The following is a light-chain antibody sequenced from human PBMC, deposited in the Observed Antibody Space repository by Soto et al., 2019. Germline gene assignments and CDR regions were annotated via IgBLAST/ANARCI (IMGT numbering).Light chain of an antibody. CDR3: QQYDNLFS. V-gene: IGKV1-33*01. CDR2: DVS. Sequence: DIQMTQSPSSLSASVGDRVTIPCQASQDISTSLNWYQQKPGKAPKLLIYDVSNLETGVPSRFSGSGSGTHFALTISSLQPEDIATYYCQQYDNLFSFGQGTKLEIK. CDR1: QDISTS. J-gene: IGKJ2*01.